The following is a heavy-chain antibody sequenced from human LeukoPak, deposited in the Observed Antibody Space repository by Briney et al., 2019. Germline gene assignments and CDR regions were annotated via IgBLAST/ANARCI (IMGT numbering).Heavy chain of an antibody. D-gene: IGHD3-22*01. V-gene: IGHV3-21*01. Sequence: TGGSLRLSCAASGFTFSSYSMNWVRQAPGKGLEWVSSISSSSSYIYYADSVKGRFTISRDNAKNSLYLQMNSLRAEDTAVYYCASALEYYYDSSGSLYYFDYWGQGTLVTASS. CDR2: ISSSSSYI. CDR3: ASALEYYYDSSGSLYYFDY. J-gene: IGHJ4*02. CDR1: GFTFSSYS.